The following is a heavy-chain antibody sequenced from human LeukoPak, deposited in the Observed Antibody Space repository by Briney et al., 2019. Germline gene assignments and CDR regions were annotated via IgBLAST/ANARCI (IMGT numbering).Heavy chain of an antibody. D-gene: IGHD1-26*01. CDR2: ISSNGGST. CDR3: VRDHEWAFDY. Sequence: GGSLRLSCAASGFTFSSYAMHWVRQAPGKGLEYVSAISSNGGSTYYANSVKGRFTISRDNSKNTLYLQMGSLRAEDMAVYFCVRDHEWAFDYWGQGTLVTVSS. J-gene: IGHJ4*02. V-gene: IGHV3-64*01. CDR1: GFTFSSYA.